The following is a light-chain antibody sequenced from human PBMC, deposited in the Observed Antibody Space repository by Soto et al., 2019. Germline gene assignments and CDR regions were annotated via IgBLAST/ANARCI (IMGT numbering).Light chain of an antibody. CDR3: QQYSTYLWT. J-gene: IGKJ1*01. CDR1: QTISSW. V-gene: IGKV1-5*03. Sequence: DIQMTQSPSTLSGSVGDRVTITCRASQTISSWLAWYQQKPGKAPRLLMYQASSLKSGVPSRFSGSGSETEITLTITSLQPDDTATYFCQQYSTYLWTFGQGTKVDIK. CDR2: QAS.